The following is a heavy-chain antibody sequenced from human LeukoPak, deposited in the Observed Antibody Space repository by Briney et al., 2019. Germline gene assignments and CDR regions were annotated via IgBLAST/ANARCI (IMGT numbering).Heavy chain of an antibody. CDR2: IYTSGST. V-gene: IGHV4-61*02. Sequence: SQTLSLTCTVSGGSISSGTYYWSWIRQPAGKGLEWIGRIYTSGSTNYNPSLKSRVTMSVDTSKNQFSLKLSSVTAADTAVYYCARRRRRGFGELLSSSYYFDYWGQGTLVTVSS. CDR3: ARRRRRGFGELLSSSYYFDY. CDR1: GGSISSGTYY. J-gene: IGHJ4*02. D-gene: IGHD3-10*01.